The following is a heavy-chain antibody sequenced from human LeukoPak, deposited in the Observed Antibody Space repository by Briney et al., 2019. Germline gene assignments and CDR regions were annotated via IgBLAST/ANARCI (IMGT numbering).Heavy chain of an antibody. CDR1: GGSISSGSYY. J-gene: IGHJ4*02. V-gene: IGHV4-61*02. Sequence: SQTLSLTCTVSGGSISSGSYYWSWIRQPAGKGLEWIGRIYTSGSTNYNPSLKSRVTISVDTSKNQLSLKLTSVTAADTAVYYCARWDDSAWAFGNWGPGTLVTVSS. D-gene: IGHD6-19*01. CDR2: IYTSGST. CDR3: ARWDDSAWAFGN.